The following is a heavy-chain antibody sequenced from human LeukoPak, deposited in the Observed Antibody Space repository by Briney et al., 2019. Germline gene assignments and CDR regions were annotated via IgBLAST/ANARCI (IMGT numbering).Heavy chain of an antibody. CDR2: IRSKAYGGTT. CDR3: TRDSSSGWYYYYMDV. J-gene: IGHJ6*03. V-gene: IGHV3-49*04. D-gene: IGHD6-19*01. Sequence: QPGRSLRLSCTASGFTFGDYAMSWVRQAPGKGLEWVGFIRSKAYGGTTEYAASVKGRFTISRDDSKSIAYLQMNSLKTEDTAVYYCTRDSSSGWYYYYMDVWGKGTTVTVSS. CDR1: GFTFGDYA.